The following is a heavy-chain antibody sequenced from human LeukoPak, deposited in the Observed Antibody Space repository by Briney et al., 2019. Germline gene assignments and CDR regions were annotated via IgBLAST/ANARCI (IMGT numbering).Heavy chain of an antibody. Sequence: GGSLRLSCAASGFTFSSYWMSWVRQAPGKGLEWVANIKQDGSEKYYVDSVKGRFTISRDNAKNSLYLQMNSLRAEDTAVYYCARPGGDYYDSSGYYGEFDYWGQGTLVTVSS. CDR1: GFTFSSYW. J-gene: IGHJ4*02. V-gene: IGHV3-7*01. D-gene: IGHD3-22*01. CDR2: IKQDGSEK. CDR3: ARPGGDYYDSSGYYGEFDY.